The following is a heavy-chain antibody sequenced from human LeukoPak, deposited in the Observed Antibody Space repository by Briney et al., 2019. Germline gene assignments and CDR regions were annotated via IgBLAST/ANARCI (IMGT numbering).Heavy chain of an antibody. Sequence: SETLSLTCTVSGGSISSYYWSWIRQPAGKGLGWIGRIYASGSTNYNPSLKSRVTMSVEMSKNQFSLKLSSVTAADTAVYYCASYSSSGAYFDYWGQGTLVTVSS. V-gene: IGHV4-4*07. CDR1: GGSISSYY. CDR2: IYASGST. CDR3: ASYSSSGAYFDY. D-gene: IGHD6-6*01. J-gene: IGHJ4*02.